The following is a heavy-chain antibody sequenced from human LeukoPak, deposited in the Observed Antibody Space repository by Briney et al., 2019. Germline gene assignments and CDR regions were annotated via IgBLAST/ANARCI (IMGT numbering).Heavy chain of an antibody. D-gene: IGHD1-26*01. CDR2: IYYSGST. J-gene: IGHJ3*02. CDR3: ARRPGNAFDI. CDR1: GGSISSSRYY. Sequence: SETLSLTCTVSGGSISSSRYYWGWIRQPPGKGLEWIGSIYYSGSTYYNPSPKSRVTIFVDTAKNQFSLKLSSVTAADTAVYYCARRPGNAFDIWGQGTMVTASS. V-gene: IGHV4-39*01.